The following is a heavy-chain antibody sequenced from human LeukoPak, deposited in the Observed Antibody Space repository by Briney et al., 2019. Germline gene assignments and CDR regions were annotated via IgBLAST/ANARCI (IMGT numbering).Heavy chain of an antibody. V-gene: IGHV4-61*02. CDR2: LYASGKT. J-gene: IGHJ5*02. CDR3: ARGNDSNGYQLKGFGP. Sequence: SETLSLTCTLSGGSISSDSYYWSWIRQPAGKGLEWIGRLYASGKTNYNPSLKSRVTISIDTSKNQFSLNLNSVTAADTGLYYCARGNDSNGYQLKGFGPWGQGTLVTVSS. D-gene: IGHD3-22*01. CDR1: GGSISSDSYY.